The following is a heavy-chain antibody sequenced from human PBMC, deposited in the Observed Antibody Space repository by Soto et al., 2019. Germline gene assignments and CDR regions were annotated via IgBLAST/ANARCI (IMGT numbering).Heavy chain of an antibody. V-gene: IGHV4-34*01. J-gene: IGHJ4*02. CDR3: ARGRAALDY. CDR1: GGSFSGYY. Sequence: QVQLQQWGAGLLKPSETLSLTCAVYGGSFSGYYWSWIRQPPGKGLEWIGEINHSGRTNYNPSLESRVTISVDKYKNQMSLKLSSVIAADTAVYYCARGRAALDYWGQGTLVTVSS. CDR2: INHSGRT.